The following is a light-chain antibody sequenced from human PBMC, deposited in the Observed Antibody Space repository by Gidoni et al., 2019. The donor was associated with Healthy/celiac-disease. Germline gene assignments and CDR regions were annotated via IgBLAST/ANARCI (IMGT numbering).Light chain of an antibody. CDR1: QSVSSSY. Sequence: EIVLTQSPGTLSLSPGERATLSCRASQSVSSSYLAWYQQKPGQAPRLLSYGATSRATGIPDRLRGSGSGTDFTLTISRLEPEDFAVYYCQQYGSSPRTFGQGTKLEIK. CDR2: GAT. V-gene: IGKV3-20*01. J-gene: IGKJ2*01. CDR3: QQYGSSPRT.